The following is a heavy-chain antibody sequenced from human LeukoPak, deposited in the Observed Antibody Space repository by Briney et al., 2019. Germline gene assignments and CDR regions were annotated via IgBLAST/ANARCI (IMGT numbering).Heavy chain of an antibody. V-gene: IGHV3-23*01. D-gene: IGHD1-26*01. CDR2: ISGSGGST. J-gene: IGHJ4*02. CDR3: AKDCGSYWNY. CDR1: GFSFSTYA. Sequence: GGSLRLSCAASGFSFSTYAMSWVRQAPGKGLEWVSAISGSGGSTYYADSVKGRFTISRDNSKNTLYLQMNSLRAEDTAVYYCAKDCGSYWNYWGQGTLVTVSS.